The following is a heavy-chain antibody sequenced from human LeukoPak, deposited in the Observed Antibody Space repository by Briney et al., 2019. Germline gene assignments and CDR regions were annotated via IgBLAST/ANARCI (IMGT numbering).Heavy chain of an antibody. CDR3: ARVESDYYDSSGYYHTVGPYYFDY. D-gene: IGHD3-22*01. CDR1: GYTFTSYA. V-gene: IGHV7-4-1*02. J-gene: IGHJ4*02. CDR2: INTNTGNP. Sequence: ASVKVSCKASGYTFTSYAMNWVRQAPGQGLEWMGWINTNTGNPTYAQGFTGRFVFSLDTSVSTAHLQISSLKAEDTAVYYCARVESDYYDSSGYYHTVGPYYFDYWGQGTLVTVSS.